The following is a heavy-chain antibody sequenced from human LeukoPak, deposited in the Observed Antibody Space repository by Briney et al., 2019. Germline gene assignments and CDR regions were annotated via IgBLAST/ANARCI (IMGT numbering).Heavy chain of an antibody. D-gene: IGHD2-2*01. CDR2: IKTDGSTT. CDR1: GFTFSSSW. V-gene: IGHV3-74*01. Sequence: GGSLRLSCAVSGFTFSSSWMHWVRQAPGKGLVWVSHIKTDGSTTAYADSVKGRFTISRDNAKNTLYLQMNSLGAEDTGVYYCARGNQQLPRSTPDYWGQGTLVTVSS. J-gene: IGHJ4*02. CDR3: ARGNQQLPRSTPDY.